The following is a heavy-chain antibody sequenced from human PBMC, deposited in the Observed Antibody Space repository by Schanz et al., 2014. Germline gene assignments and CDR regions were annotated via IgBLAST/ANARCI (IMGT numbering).Heavy chain of an antibody. Sequence: EVQLLESGGGLVQPGGSLRLSCVASGFTFSSYDVFWVRQAPGKGLLWVSSISGTGGDDTYYADSVKGRFTMSRDNAKNALCLQMNSLRAEDTAVYYCVRDSLFAFDDWGQGTLVTVSS. J-gene: IGHJ4*02. CDR1: GFTFSSYD. D-gene: IGHD2-21*01. CDR3: VRDSLFAFDD. V-gene: IGHV3-23*01. CDR2: ISGTGGDDT.